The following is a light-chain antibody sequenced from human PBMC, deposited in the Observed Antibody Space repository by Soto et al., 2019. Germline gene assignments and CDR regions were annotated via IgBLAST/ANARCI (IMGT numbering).Light chain of an antibody. CDR3: QQDNNWT. J-gene: IGKJ1*01. CDR1: QSINSN. CDR2: GAS. Sequence: EIVMTQSPATLSVSPGERSTLSCRASQSINSNLAWYQQKPGQAPRLLIYGASTRATGIPARFSGSGSGTEFTLTINSLQSEDFAVYYCQQDNNWTFGQGSKVDIK. V-gene: IGKV3-15*01.